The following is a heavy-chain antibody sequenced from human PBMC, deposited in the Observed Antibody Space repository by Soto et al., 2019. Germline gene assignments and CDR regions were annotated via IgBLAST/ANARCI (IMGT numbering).Heavy chain of an antibody. J-gene: IGHJ4*02. V-gene: IGHV1-18*01. CDR2: FSADNGNI. Sequence: QVQLVQSGAEVKKPGASVKVSCKASGYTFTSYGISWVRQAPGQGLEWMTWFSADNGNINYAQKLQGRVTMTTDTSTSTTYMEVRSLRSDDTAVYYCARTKYSRGWYGVYYCVTWGQGTLVTVSS. CDR1: GYTFTSYG. CDR3: ARTKYSRGWYGVYYCVT. D-gene: IGHD6-19*01.